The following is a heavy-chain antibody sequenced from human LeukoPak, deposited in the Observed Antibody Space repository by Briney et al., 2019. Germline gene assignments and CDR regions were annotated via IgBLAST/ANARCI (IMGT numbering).Heavy chain of an antibody. D-gene: IGHD3-22*01. Sequence: ASVKVSCKASGYTFISYDINWVRQATGQGLEWMGWMNPNSGNTGYAQKFQGRVTITRNTSISTVYMELSSLRSEDTAVYYCARVKSYYYDTSDKDAFDIWGQGTMVTVSS. J-gene: IGHJ3*02. CDR1: GYTFISYD. V-gene: IGHV1-8*01. CDR3: ARVKSYYYDTSDKDAFDI. CDR2: MNPNSGNT.